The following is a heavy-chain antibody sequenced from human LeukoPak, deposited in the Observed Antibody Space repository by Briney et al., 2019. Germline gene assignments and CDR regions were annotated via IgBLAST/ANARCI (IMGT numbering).Heavy chain of an antibody. V-gene: IGHV4-34*01. J-gene: IGHJ4*02. CDR3: HMVRGGGYFAY. CDR2: INHSGDT. D-gene: IGHD3-10*01. Sequence: PETLSLTCAVYGGSFSNYYWSWIRQPPGKGLEWIGEINHSGDTNYNPSLKSRVAMSVDTSKNHVSLNLSSVTAADTAVYYCHMVRGGGYFAYWGQGTLVTVSS. CDR1: GGSFSNYY.